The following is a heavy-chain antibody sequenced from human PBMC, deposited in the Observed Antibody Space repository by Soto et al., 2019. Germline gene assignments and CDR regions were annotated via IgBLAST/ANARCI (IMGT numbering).Heavy chain of an antibody. Sequence: SETLCLTWTVAGGSIISYYWSWIRQTPGKGLEWIGYIYYSGSTNYNPSLKSRVTISVDTSKNQFSLKLSSVTAADTAVYYCARGGLAVAYNWFDPWGQGTLVTVSS. D-gene: IGHD6-19*01. V-gene: IGHV4-59*01. CDR2: IYYSGST. J-gene: IGHJ5*02. CDR1: GGSIISYY. CDR3: ARGGLAVAYNWFDP.